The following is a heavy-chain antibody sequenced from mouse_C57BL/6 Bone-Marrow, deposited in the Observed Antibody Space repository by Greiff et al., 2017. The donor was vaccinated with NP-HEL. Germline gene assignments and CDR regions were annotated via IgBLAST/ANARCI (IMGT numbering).Heavy chain of an antibody. CDR3: ARRYRGLYYYAMDY. Sequence: EVHLVESGGGLVKPGGSLKLSCAASGFTFSDYGMHWVRQAPEKGLEWVAYISSGSSTIYYADTVKGRFTISRDHAKNTLFLQMTSLRSEDTAMYYCARRYRGLYYYAMDYWGQGTSVTVSS. V-gene: IGHV5-17*01. CDR1: GFTFSDYG. J-gene: IGHJ4*01. D-gene: IGHD2-12*01. CDR2: ISSGSSTI.